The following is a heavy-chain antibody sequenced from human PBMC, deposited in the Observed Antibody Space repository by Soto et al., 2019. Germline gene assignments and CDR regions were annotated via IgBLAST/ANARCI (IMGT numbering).Heavy chain of an antibody. J-gene: IGHJ4*02. CDR3: TTGAKWIQLWFGY. D-gene: IGHD5-18*01. CDR1: GFTLSDHY. V-gene: IGHV3-15*01. CDR2: SRDKTDGGTT. Sequence: PGGSLRLSCAGSGFTLSDHYIDWVRQAPGKGLEWVGRSRDKTDGGTTDYAAPVKGRFTISRDDSKNTLYLQMNSLKTEDTAVYYCTTGAKWIQLWFGYWGQGTLVTVSS.